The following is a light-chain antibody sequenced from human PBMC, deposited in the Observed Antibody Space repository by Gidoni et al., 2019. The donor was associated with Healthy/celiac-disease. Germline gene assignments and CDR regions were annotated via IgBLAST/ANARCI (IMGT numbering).Light chain of an antibody. CDR2: EVT. V-gene: IGLV2-23*02. CDR3: CSYAGSSTFAV. J-gene: IGLJ3*02. CDR1: SSDVGSYHL. Sequence: QSALTQPASVSGSPGQSITISCTGTSSDVGSYHLVSWYQQHPGKAPKLMIYEVTKRPSGVSNRFSGSKSANTASLTISGLQAEDEADYYCCSYAGSSTFAVFGGGTKVTVL.